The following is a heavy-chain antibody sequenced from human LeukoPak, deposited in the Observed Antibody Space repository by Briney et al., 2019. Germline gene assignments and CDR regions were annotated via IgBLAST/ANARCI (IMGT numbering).Heavy chain of an antibody. CDR3: AKSSFGEDD. V-gene: IGHV3-23*01. CDR2: ITNSGGSI. Sequence: QPGGSLRLSCAASGFTFSSYTMTWVRQAPGKGLEWVSGITNSGGSIYYADSVKGRFTISRDNSKNTLYLQMNSLRAEDTAVYYCAKSSFGEDDWGQGTLVTVSS. CDR1: GFTFSSYT. D-gene: IGHD3-10*01. J-gene: IGHJ4*02.